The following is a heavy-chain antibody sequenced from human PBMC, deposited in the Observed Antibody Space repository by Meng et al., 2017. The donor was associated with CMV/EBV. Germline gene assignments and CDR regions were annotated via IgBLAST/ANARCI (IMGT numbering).Heavy chain of an antibody. CDR2: IYYSGST. Sequence: AGSLSLSCTVSGGSISSSSYYWGWIRQPPGKGLEWIGSIYYSGSTYYNPSLKSRVTISVDTSKNQFSLKLSSVTAADTAVYYCARGGGGYYYYYYGMDVWGQGTTVTVSS. D-gene: IGHD1-26*01. J-gene: IGHJ6*02. V-gene: IGHV4-39*07. CDR1: GGSISSSSYY. CDR3: ARGGGGYYYYYYGMDV.